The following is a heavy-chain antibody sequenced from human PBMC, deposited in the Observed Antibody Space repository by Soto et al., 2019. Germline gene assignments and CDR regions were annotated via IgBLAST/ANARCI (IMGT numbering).Heavy chain of an antibody. V-gene: IGHV1-18*01. CDR3: ARAVMATARRDLYFDY. CDR1: GYTFTSYG. Sequence: QVQLVQSGAEVKKPGASVQVSCKASGYTFTSYGISWVLQAPGQGLEWMGWISAYNCNTNYAQKLKGRVTMTTDTSTSTANMELRSLRSDDTAVYYCARAVMATARRDLYFDYWGQGTLVTVSS. CDR2: ISAYNCNT. J-gene: IGHJ4*02. D-gene: IGHD5-18*01.